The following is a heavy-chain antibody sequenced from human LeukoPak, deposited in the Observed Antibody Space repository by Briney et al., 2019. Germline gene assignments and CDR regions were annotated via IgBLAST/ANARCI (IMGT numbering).Heavy chain of an antibody. V-gene: IGHV3-9*01. Sequence: GGSLRLSCAASGFTFDDYAMHWVRQAPGKGLEWVSGISWNSGSIGYADSVKGRFTISRDNAKNSLYLQMNSLRAEDTALYYCAKSGRAAAGTSPYYYYYMDVWGKGTTVTISS. CDR2: ISWNSGSI. CDR3: AKSGRAAAGTSPYYYYYMDV. D-gene: IGHD6-13*01. J-gene: IGHJ6*03. CDR1: GFTFDDYA.